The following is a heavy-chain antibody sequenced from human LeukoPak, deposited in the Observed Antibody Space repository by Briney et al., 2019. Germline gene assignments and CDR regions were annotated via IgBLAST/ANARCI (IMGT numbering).Heavy chain of an antibody. CDR2: IYNGGAT. Sequence: GGSLRLSCAASGFIVSNYYMNWVRQAPGKGLECVSVIYNGGATYYADSVKGRFTISRDNSKNTLYLQMNGLRAEVTAVYFCAREFGSGTFDWGQRTLVTVSS. CDR3: AREFGSGTFD. D-gene: IGHD2-2*01. J-gene: IGHJ4*02. CDR1: GFIVSNYY. V-gene: IGHV3-53*01.